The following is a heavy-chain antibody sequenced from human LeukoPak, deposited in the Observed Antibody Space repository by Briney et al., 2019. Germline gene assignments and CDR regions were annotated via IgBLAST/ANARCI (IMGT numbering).Heavy chain of an antibody. CDR3: AKSLGDYFDY. Sequence: GGSLRLSCAASGFTFSSYWMHWVRQAPGKGLVWLSRIDSDGSSTNYADAVKGRFTISRDNSKNTLYLQMNSLRAEDTAVYYCAKSLGDYFDYWGQGTLVTVSS. CDR2: IDSDGSST. D-gene: IGHD3-16*01. CDR1: GFTFSSYW. J-gene: IGHJ4*02. V-gene: IGHV3-74*01.